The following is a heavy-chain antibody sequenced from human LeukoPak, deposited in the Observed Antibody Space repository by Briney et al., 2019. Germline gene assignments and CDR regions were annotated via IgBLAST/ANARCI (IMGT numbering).Heavy chain of an antibody. CDR3: ARASRDFLTGYYLDS. CDR2: ISSDSSYT. CDR1: IFTFSNYR. Sequence: GGSLRLSCAASIFTFSNYRMKGVSRARGKGLEWVSSISSDSSYTYYADSVKGRFTISRDNAKNSLHLHMNSLRVEDTAVYYCARASRDFLTGYYLDSWGQGTLVTVSP. J-gene: IGHJ4*02. V-gene: IGHV3-21*01. D-gene: IGHD3-9*01.